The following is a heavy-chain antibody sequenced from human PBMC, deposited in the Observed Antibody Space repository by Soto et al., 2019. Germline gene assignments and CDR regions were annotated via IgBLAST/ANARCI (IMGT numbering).Heavy chain of an antibody. CDR2: VSSDGSNE. D-gene: IGHD3-16*01. CDR3: ARDRAFNYGFDY. J-gene: IGHJ4*02. V-gene: IGHV3-30*14. Sequence: QVQLVESGGGVVQPGTSLRLSCVASGFTSRGYPMHWVRQAPGKGLEWVAVVSSDGSNEHYADSVKGRFTIARDNSKNTLYLQMNTLTEDTAVYYCARDRAFNYGFDYWGQGTLVTVSS. CDR1: GFTSRGYP.